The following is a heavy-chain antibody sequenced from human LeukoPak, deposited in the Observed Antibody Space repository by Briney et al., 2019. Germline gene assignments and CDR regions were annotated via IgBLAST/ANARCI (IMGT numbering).Heavy chain of an antibody. CDR3: ARRLWFGELYLDY. D-gene: IGHD3-10*01. Sequence: SETLSLTCTVSGGSISSYYWSWIRQPPGKGLEWIGEINHSGSTNYNPSLKSRVTISVDTSKNQFSLKLSSVTAADTAVFYCARRLWFGELYLDYWGQGTLVIVSS. CDR1: GGSISSYY. V-gene: IGHV4-34*01. J-gene: IGHJ4*02. CDR2: INHSGST.